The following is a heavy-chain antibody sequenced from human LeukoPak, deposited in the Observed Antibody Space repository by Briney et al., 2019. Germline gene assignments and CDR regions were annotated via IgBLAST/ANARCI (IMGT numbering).Heavy chain of an antibody. Sequence: SETLSLTCAVSGGSISSGGYCWSWIRQPPGKGLEWIGYIYHSGSTYYNPSLKSRVTISVDRSKNQFSLKLSSVTAADTAVYYCARGNYYDSSGYYGDAFDIWGQGTMVTVSS. J-gene: IGHJ3*02. CDR2: IYHSGST. V-gene: IGHV4-30-2*01. CDR3: ARGNYYDSSGYYGDAFDI. CDR1: GGSISSGGYC. D-gene: IGHD3-22*01.